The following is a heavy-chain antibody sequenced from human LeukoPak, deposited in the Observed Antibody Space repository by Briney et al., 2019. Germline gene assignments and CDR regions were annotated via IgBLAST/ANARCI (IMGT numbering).Heavy chain of an antibody. J-gene: IGHJ4*02. D-gene: IGHD3-16*01. CDR2: IGTAGDT. V-gene: IGHV3-13*01. CDR1: GFTFSSYD. Sequence: PEGSLRLSCAASGFTFSSYDMHWVRQATGKGLEWVSAIGTAGDTYYPGSVKGRFTISRENAKNSLYLQMNSLRAGDTAVYYCAREGAAKEFDYWGQGTLVTVSS. CDR3: AREGAAKEFDY.